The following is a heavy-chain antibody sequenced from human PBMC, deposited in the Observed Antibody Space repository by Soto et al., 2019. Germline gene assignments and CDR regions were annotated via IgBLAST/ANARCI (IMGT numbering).Heavy chain of an antibody. CDR2: ISVYNGNT. Sequence: QVQLVQSGAEVKKPGASVKVSCKASGYTFTSYGISWVRQAPGQGLEWMGWISVYNGNTNYAQKLQGRVTMTTDTFTSTAYMELRSLRSGDTAVYFCARTAIGDPNWFDPWGQGTLVTVSS. D-gene: IGHD4-17*01. CDR1: GYTFTSYG. V-gene: IGHV1-18*01. CDR3: ARTAIGDPNWFDP. J-gene: IGHJ5*02.